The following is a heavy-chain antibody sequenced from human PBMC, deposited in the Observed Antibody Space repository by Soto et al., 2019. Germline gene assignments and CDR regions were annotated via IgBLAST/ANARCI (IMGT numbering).Heavy chain of an antibody. CDR2: IYYSGST. J-gene: IGHJ6*02. V-gene: IGHV4-61*01. CDR3: ARATYYYYGMGV. D-gene: IGHD1-26*01. Sequence: SETLSLTCTVSGGSVSSGSYYWSWVRQPPGKGLEWIAYIYYSGSTNYNPSLKSRVTISVDRSKNQFSLKLNSVTAADTAVYYCARATYYYYGMGVWGQGTTVTVSS. CDR1: GGSVSSGSYY.